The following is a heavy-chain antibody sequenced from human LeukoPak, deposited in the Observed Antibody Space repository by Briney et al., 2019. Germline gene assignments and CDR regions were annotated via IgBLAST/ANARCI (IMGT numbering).Heavy chain of an antibody. CDR1: GGTFSSYA. V-gene: IGHV1-69*05. J-gene: IGHJ6*03. Sequence: GASVKVSFKASGGTFSSYAISWVRQAPGQGLEWIGGIIPIFGTANYAQKFQGRVTITTDESTSTAYMELSSLRSEDTAVYYCARSPSYYDYVWGSYRDDYYYYYYMDVWGKGTTVTVSS. D-gene: IGHD3-16*02. CDR3: ARSPSYYDYVWGSYRDDYYYYYYMDV. CDR2: IIPIFGTA.